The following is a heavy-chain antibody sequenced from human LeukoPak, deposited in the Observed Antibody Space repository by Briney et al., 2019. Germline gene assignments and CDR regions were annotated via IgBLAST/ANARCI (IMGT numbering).Heavy chain of an antibody. V-gene: IGHV1-46*01. CDR2: INPSGGST. CDR3: ARVSGDGYNTVDY. D-gene: IGHD5-24*01. CDR1: GYTFTSYY. Sequence: ASAKVSCKASGYTFTSYYMHWERQAPGQGLEWMGIINPSGGSTSYAQKFQGRVTMTSDTSTSTVYMELSSLRSEDTAVYYCARVSGDGYNTVDYWGQGTLVTVSS. J-gene: IGHJ4*02.